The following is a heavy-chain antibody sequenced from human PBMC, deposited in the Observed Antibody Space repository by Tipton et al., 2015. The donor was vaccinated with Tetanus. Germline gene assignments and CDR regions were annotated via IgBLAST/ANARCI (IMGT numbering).Heavy chain of an antibody. CDR2: LNPKSGSA. D-gene: IGHD2-2*01. V-gene: IGHV1-8*02. CDR1: GYTFTSYG. CDR3: ASGSSIRHGLDV. J-gene: IGHJ6*02. Sequence: QLVQSGVEMKKPGASVKVSCKASGYTFTSYGLNWVRKAAGRGFEWMGWLNPKSGSAAYAPRFQGRVTMTTNTSITTAFMEVASLTYEDTAVYYCASGSSIRHGLDVWGHGTSVTVSS.